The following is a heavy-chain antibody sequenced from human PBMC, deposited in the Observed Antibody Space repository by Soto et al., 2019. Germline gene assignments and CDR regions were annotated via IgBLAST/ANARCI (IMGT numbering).Heavy chain of an antibody. D-gene: IGHD2-21*02. CDR3: ARGDVVVLTATSNFDY. V-gene: IGHV3-21*01. Sequence: SLRLSCAASGFTFSSYTMKWVRQAPGKGLEWVASISSSYYIKYADSVKGRFTTSRDNAKNSLYLQMNSLRAEDTAVYYCARGDVVVLTATSNFDYWGQGTLVTVSS. J-gene: IGHJ4*02. CDR2: ISSSYYI. CDR1: GFTFSSYT.